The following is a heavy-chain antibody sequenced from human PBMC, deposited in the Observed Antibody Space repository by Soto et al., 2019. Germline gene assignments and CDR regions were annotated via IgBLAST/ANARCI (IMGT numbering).Heavy chain of an antibody. CDR3: AIDRETYYDFLSGYYSSGYYYYGMDV. J-gene: IGHJ6*02. CDR2: INPNSGGT. Sequence: ASVKVSCKASGYTFTGYYMHWVRQAPGQGLEWMGWINPNSGGTNYAQKFQGWVTMTRDTSISTAYMELSRLGSDDTAVYYCAIDRETYYDFLSGYYSSGYYYYGMDVWGQGTTVTVSS. D-gene: IGHD3-3*01. V-gene: IGHV1-2*04. CDR1: GYTFTGYY.